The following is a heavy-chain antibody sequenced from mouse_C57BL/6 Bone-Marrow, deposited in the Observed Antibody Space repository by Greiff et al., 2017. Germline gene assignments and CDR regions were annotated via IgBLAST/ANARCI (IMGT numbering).Heavy chain of an antibody. V-gene: IGHV1-15*01. D-gene: IGHD1-3*01. J-gene: IGHJ4*01. CDR3: TRDKGYYAMDY. CDR2: IDPETGGT. Sequence: QVQLQQSGAELVRPGASVTLSCKASGYTFTDYEMHWVKQTPVHGLEWIGAIDPETGGTAYNQKFKGKAILTADKSSSTAYMELRSLTSEDSAVYYCTRDKGYYAMDYWGQGTSVTVSS. CDR1: GYTFTDYE.